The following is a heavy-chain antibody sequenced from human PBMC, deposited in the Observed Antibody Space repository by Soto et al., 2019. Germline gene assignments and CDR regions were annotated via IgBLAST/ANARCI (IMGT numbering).Heavy chain of an antibody. D-gene: IGHD4-17*01. CDR2: IYYSGST. CDR3: ARTFTVTTDWYLDL. V-gene: IGHV4-39*01. Sequence: LSLTCTVSGGSISSSSYYWGWIRQPPGKGLEWIGSIYYSGSTYYNPSLKSRVTISVDTSKNQFFLKLSSVTAADTAVYYCARTFTVTTDWYLDLWGRGTLVTFSS. J-gene: IGHJ2*01. CDR1: GGSISSSSYY.